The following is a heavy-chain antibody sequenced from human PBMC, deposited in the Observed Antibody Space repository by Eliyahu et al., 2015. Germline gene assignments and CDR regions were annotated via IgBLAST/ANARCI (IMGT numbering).Heavy chain of an antibody. CDR3: ARIRRAYYYDSSGYYNYYYYGMDV. V-gene: IGHV2-26*01. Sequence: QVTLKESGPVLVKPTETLTLTCXVSGFSLSNARMGVSXXRQPPGKALEWLAHIFSNDEKSYSTSLKSRLTISKDTSKSQVVLTMTNMDPVDTATYYCARIRRAYYYDSSGYYNYYYYGMDVWGQGTTVTVSS. D-gene: IGHD3-22*01. CDR2: IFSNDEK. J-gene: IGHJ6*02. CDR1: GFSLSNARMG.